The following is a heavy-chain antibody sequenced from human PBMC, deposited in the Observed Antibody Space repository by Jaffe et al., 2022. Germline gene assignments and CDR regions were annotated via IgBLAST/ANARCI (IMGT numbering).Heavy chain of an antibody. CDR3: AKDIYPAYYDSSGYPDY. Sequence: EVQLVESGGVVVQPGGSLRLSCAASGFTFDDYAMHWVRQAPGKGLEWVSLISWDGGSTYYADSVKGRFTISRDNSKNSLYLQMNSLRAEDTALYYCAKDIYPAYYDSSGYPDYWGQGTLVTVSS. D-gene: IGHD3-22*01. V-gene: IGHV3-43D*04. CDR2: ISWDGGST. J-gene: IGHJ4*02. CDR1: GFTFDDYA.